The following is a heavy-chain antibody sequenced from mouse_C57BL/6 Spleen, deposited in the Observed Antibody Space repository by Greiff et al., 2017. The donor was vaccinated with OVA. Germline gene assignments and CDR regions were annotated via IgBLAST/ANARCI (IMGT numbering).Heavy chain of an antibody. CDR1: GYTFTSYW. J-gene: IGHJ2*01. D-gene: IGHD1-1*01. CDR2: IDPSDSFT. CDR3: ARSRRTWGVVDY. Sequence: VQLQQPGAELVKPGASVKLSCKASGYTFTSYWMQWVKQRPGQGLEWIGEIDPSDSFTNYNQKFKGKATLTVDTSSSTAYMQRSSLTSEDSAVYYCARSRRTWGVVDYWGQGTTLTVSS. V-gene: IGHV1-50*01.